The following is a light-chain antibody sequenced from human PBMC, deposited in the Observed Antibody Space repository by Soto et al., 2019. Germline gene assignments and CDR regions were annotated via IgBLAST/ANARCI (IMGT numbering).Light chain of an antibody. J-gene: IGKJ1*01. CDR3: QQSYSTPRT. V-gene: IGKV1-39*01. Sequence: DLQMTQSPSSLSASVGDRVTITCRASQSTSSYLNWYQQKPGKAPKLLIYAASSLQSGVPSRFSGSGSGTDFTLTISSLQPEDFATYYCQQSYSTPRTFGQGTKVDIK. CDR1: QSTSSY. CDR2: AAS.